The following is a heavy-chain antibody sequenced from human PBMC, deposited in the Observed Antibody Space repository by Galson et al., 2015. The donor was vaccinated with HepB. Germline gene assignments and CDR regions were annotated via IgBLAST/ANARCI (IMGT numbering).Heavy chain of an antibody. CDR3: ATDHTRKTAVAAKAYYYGMDV. V-gene: IGHV1-24*01. J-gene: IGHJ6*02. CDR2: FDPEDGET. CDR1: GYTLTELS. Sequence: SVKVSCKVSGYTLTELSMHWVRQAPGKGLEWMGGFDPEDGETIYAQKFQGRVTMTEDTSTDTAYMELSSLRSEDTAVYYCATDHTRKTAVAAKAYYYGMDVWGQGTTVTVSS. D-gene: IGHD6-19*01.